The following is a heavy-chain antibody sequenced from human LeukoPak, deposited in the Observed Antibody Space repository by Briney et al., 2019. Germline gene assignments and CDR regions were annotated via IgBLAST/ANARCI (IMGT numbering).Heavy chain of an antibody. CDR2: INHSGNT. J-gene: IGHJ4*02. V-gene: IGHV4-34*01. D-gene: IGHD6-13*01. Sequence: SETLSLTCAVYGGPFSGYYWSWIRQPPGKGLEWIGEINHSGNTNYSPSLKSRVTISVDTSKNQFSLRLSSVTAADTAVYYCARGRYSSSWYPYWGQGTLVTVSS. CDR3: ARGRYSSSWYPY. CDR1: GGPFSGYY.